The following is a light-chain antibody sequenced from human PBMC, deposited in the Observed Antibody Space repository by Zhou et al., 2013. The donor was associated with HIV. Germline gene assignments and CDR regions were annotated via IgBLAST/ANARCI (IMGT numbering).Light chain of an antibody. CDR3: QQYHNWPPFT. J-gene: IGKJ5*01. CDR2: GAS. CDR1: QNINNN. Sequence: EIVMTQSPATLSVSPGEGATLSCRASQNINNNLAWYQQKPGQAPRLLIYGASTRATGLPARFTGSGFGTDFTLTIINVQSEDFAVYFCQQYHNWPPFTFGQGTRVELK. V-gene: IGKV3-15*01.